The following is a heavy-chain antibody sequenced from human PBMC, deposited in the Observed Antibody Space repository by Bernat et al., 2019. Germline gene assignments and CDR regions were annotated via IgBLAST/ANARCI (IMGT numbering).Heavy chain of an antibody. CDR2: IYYSGST. V-gene: IGHV4-59*04. Sequence: QVQLQESGPGLVKPSETLSLTCTVSGGSISSYYWSWIRQPPGKGLEWIGYIYYSGSTYYNPSLKSRVTISVDTSKNQFSLKLSSVTAADTAVYYCASHSIPVWGQGTLVTVSS. J-gene: IGHJ4*02. CDR3: ASHSIPV. CDR1: GGSISSYY. D-gene: IGHD2-15*01.